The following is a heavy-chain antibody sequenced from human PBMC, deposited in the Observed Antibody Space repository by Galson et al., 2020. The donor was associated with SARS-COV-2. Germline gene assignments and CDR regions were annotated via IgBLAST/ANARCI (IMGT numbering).Heavy chain of an antibody. Sequence: GESLKISCAASGFTFSSYWMSWVRQAPGKGLEWVANINQEGSEKYSVDSVKGRFTISRDNAKNSLYLQMNSLRAEDTAVYYCARDRDYDYVGGASMYTWFDPWGQGTLVTVSS. CDR2: INQEGSEK. CDR1: GFTFSSYW. D-gene: IGHD3-16*01. V-gene: IGHV3-7*03. J-gene: IGHJ5*02. CDR3: ARDRDYDYVGGASMYTWFDP.